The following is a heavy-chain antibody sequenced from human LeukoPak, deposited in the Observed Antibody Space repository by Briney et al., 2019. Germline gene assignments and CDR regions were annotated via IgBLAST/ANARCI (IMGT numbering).Heavy chain of an antibody. D-gene: IGHD2-2*02. CDR1: GGSFRGYY. J-gene: IGHJ4*02. CDR3: AGEGYCSGTSCYNFNY. CDR2: INHNGSS. Sequence: SETLSLTCAVYGGSFRGYYWSWIRQPPGKGLEWIGEINHNGSSNYNPSLKSRVTISLDTSKNQFSLNLSSVTAADTAVYYCAGEGYCSGTSCYNFNYWGQGTLVTVSS. V-gene: IGHV4-34*01.